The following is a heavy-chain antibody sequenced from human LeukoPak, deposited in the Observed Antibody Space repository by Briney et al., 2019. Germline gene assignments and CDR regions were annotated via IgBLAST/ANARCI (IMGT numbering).Heavy chain of an antibody. Sequence: GGSLRLSCAASGFTFSTYEMTWVRQSPGKGLEWVSYISSSGSTIYYADSVKGRFTVSRDNTKNSLFLQMNSLRAEDTAVYYCARVLGYCSSTSCWDYYYYYMDVWGKGTTVTVSS. CDR2: ISSSGSTI. CDR3: ARVLGYCSSTSCWDYYYYYMDV. CDR1: GFTFSTYE. J-gene: IGHJ6*03. V-gene: IGHV3-48*03. D-gene: IGHD2-2*01.